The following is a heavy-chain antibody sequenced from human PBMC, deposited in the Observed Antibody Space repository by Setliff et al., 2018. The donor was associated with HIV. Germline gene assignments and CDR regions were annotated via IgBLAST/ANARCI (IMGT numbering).Heavy chain of an antibody. Sequence: SETLSLTCSVSGGSINRGNYYWTWIRQSAGKGLEWIGHIHITGNTDYNPSLKGRFTISRDNSRNTQYLQMNSLSVEDTAVYYCVKNLYTEMWGEIFDSWGRGTLVTVSS. CDR1: GGSINRGNYY. J-gene: IGHJ4*02. D-gene: IGHD3-16*01. CDR2: IHITGNT. V-gene: IGHV4-61*09. CDR3: VKNLYTEMWGEIFDS.